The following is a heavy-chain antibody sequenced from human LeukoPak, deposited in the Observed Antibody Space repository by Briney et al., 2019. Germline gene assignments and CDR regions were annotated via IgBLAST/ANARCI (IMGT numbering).Heavy chain of an antibody. CDR2: INPSGSST. Sequence: ASVKVSCKASGYTFTGYYMHWVRQAPGQGLEWMGIINPSGSSTSYAQKFQGRVTMTRDMSTSTVYMELSSLRSEDTAVYYCASAADIVVVPAAMRYYFDYWGQGTLVTVSS. CDR1: GYTFTGYY. CDR3: ASAADIVVVPAAMRYYFDY. D-gene: IGHD2-2*01. V-gene: IGHV1-46*01. J-gene: IGHJ4*02.